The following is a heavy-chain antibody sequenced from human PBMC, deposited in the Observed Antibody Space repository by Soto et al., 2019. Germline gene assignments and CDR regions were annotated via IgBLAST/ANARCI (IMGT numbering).Heavy chain of an antibody. CDR1: GYTFTSYA. Sequence: ASVKVSCKASGYTFTSYAMHWVRQAPGQRLEWMGWINAGNGNTKYSQKFQGRVTITRDTSASTAYMELRSLRSEDTAAYYCATLHCSGDCYSDYWGQGTLVTVSS. CDR3: ATLHCSGDCYSDY. D-gene: IGHD2-21*01. CDR2: INAGNGNT. J-gene: IGHJ4*02. V-gene: IGHV1-3*01.